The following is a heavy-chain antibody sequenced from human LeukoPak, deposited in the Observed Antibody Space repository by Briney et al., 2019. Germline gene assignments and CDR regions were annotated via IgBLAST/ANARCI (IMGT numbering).Heavy chain of an antibody. Sequence: GGSLRLSCAASGFTFSSYAMHWVRQAPGKGLEWVAVISYDGSNKYYADSVKGRFTISRDNSKNTLYLQMNSLRAEDTAVYYCAKAWAIFGVVNGDYWGQGTLVTVSS. V-gene: IGHV3-30-3*01. CDR1: GFTFSSYA. D-gene: IGHD3-3*01. CDR3: AKAWAIFGVVNGDY. J-gene: IGHJ4*02. CDR2: ISYDGSNK.